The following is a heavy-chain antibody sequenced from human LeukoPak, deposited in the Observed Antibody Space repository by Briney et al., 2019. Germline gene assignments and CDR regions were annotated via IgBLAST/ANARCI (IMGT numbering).Heavy chain of an antibody. D-gene: IGHD2-15*01. CDR1: GLSFSTYL. CDR3: ARDLEYCSGGRCNSGDRLDP. V-gene: IGHV3-7*01. Sequence: GGSLRLSCARSGLSFSTYLMPWVRQAPGKGLEWVTNIKQGGSEKYHVDSVKGRYHIPRQNAKNLLLLQINSLRADDTAIDYCARDLEYCSGGRCNSGDRLDPWGQGTRVIVSS. CDR2: IKQGGSEK. J-gene: IGHJ5*02.